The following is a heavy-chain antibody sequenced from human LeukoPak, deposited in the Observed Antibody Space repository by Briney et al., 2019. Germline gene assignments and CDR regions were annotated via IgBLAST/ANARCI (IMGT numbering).Heavy chain of an antibody. D-gene: IGHD3-22*01. CDR1: GFTFSSYA. Sequence: TGGSLRLSCAASGFTFSSYAMHWVRQAPGKGLEWVAVLSYDGSNKYYADSVKGRFTISRDNSKNTLYLQMNSLRAEDTAVYYCASQYYYDSSGYSLDYWGQGTLVTVSS. CDR3: ASQYYYDSSGYSLDY. V-gene: IGHV3-30-3*01. CDR2: LSYDGSNK. J-gene: IGHJ4*02.